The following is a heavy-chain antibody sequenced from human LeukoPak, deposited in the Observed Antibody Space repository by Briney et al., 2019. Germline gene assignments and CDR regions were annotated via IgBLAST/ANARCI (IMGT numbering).Heavy chain of an antibody. Sequence: GGSLRLSCAASGFTLSSYLMSWVRQAPGGGLEWVANTQKDGNEENYLDSVTGRFTVSRDNAKNSMYLQMNSLRGEDTAVYFCARSNPNRNALDLWGQGTMVTISS. CDR3: ARSNPNRNALDL. CDR2: TQKDGNEE. D-gene: IGHD4-11*01. CDR1: GFTLSSYL. V-gene: IGHV3-7*01. J-gene: IGHJ3*01.